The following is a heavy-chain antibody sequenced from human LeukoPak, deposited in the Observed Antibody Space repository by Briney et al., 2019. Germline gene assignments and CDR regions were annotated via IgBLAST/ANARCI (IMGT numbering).Heavy chain of an antibody. CDR2: INIDGSST. Sequence: GGSLRLSCSASGFTLTNYWVHWVRQALGKGLVWVSRINIDGSSTSYADSVKGRFTISRDNAKNTLYLQMNSLRAEDTAVYYCARDRYDILTGYNPLGAVDIWGQGAMVTVSS. CDR1: GFTLTNYW. V-gene: IGHV3-74*01. D-gene: IGHD3-9*01. CDR3: ARDRYDILTGYNPLGAVDI. J-gene: IGHJ3*02.